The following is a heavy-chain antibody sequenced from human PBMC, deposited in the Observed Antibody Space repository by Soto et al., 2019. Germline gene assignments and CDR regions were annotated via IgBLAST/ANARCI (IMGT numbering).Heavy chain of an antibody. V-gene: IGHV1-2*04. CDR2: INPNSGGT. CDR3: ARGKYYDFWSGDYSYYYGMDV. J-gene: IGHJ6*02. D-gene: IGHD3-3*01. CDR1: GYTFTGYY. Sequence: GASVKVSCKASGYTFTGYYMHWVRQAPGQGLEWMGWINPNSGGTNYAQKFQGWVTMTRDTSISTAYMELSRLRSDDTAVYYCARGKYYDFWSGDYSYYYGMDVWGQGTTVTVSS.